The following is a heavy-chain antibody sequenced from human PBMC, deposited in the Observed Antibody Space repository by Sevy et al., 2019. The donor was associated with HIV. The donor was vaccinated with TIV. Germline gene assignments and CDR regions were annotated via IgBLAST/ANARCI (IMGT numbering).Heavy chain of an antibody. D-gene: IGHD5-12*01. J-gene: IGHJ4*01. CDR3: ARSRWLQLLFDY. CDR2: IYSNGNT. Sequence: SETLSLTCTVSGDSISNYYWSWIRQPAGKGLEWIGRIYSNGNTNYNPSLNSRLTMSVDTSHNQISLKLTSVTAADTAVYYCARSRWLQLLFDYWGHGILVTVSS. V-gene: IGHV4-4*07. CDR1: GDSISNYY.